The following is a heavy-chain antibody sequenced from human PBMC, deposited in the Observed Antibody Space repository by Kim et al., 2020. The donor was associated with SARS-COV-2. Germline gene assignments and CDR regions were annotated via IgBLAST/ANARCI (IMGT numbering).Heavy chain of an antibody. CDR2: IRSKANSYAT. CDR1: GFTFSGSA. V-gene: IGHV3-73*01. D-gene: IGHD3-22*01. CDR3: TRLYDSSGYSIDY. Sequence: GGSLKLSCAASGFTFSGSAMHWVRQASGKGLEWVGRIRSKANSYATAYAASVKGRFTISRDDSKNTAYLQMNSLKTEDTAVYYCTRLYDSSGYSIDYWGQGTLVTVSS. J-gene: IGHJ4*02.